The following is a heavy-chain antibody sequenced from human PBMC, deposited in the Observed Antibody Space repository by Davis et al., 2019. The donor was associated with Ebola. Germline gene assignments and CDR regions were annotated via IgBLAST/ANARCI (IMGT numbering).Heavy chain of an antibody. CDR3: ARDELLTASLFDY. Sequence: GESLKISCAASGFTFSDYYMSWIRQAPGKGLEWVSYISSSGSTIYYADSVKGRFTISRDNAKNSLYLQMNSLRAEDTAVYSCARDELLTASLFDYWGQGTLVTVSS. D-gene: IGHD2-21*02. CDR2: ISSSGSTI. CDR1: GFTFSDYY. J-gene: IGHJ4*02. V-gene: IGHV3-11*04.